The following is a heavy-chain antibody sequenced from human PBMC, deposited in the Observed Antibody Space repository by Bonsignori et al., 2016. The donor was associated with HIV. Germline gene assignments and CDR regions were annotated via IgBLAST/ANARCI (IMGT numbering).Heavy chain of an antibody. Sequence: WIRQPPGKGLVWVSRINSDGRSTTYADSVKGRFTISRDNAKNTLYLQMNSLRAEDTAVYYCARDGSSYCGGDCYFQYWGQGTLVTVSS. CDR2: INSDGRST. CDR3: ARDGSSYCGGDCYFQY. J-gene: IGHJ1*01. D-gene: IGHD2-21*01. V-gene: IGHV3-74*01.